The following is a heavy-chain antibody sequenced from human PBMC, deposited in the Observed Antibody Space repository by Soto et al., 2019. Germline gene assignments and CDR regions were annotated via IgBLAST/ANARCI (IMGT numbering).Heavy chain of an antibody. CDR2: ISAYNGTA. J-gene: IGHJ4*02. V-gene: IGHV1-18*04. Sequence: ASVKVSCKASGYTFTSYGISWVRQAPGQGLEWMGWISAYNGTANYAQKFQGRVTITADESTSTAYMELSSLRSEDTAVYYCNWSRPDYWGQGTLVTVSS. D-gene: IGHD1-1*01. CDR1: GYTFTSYG. CDR3: NWSRPDY.